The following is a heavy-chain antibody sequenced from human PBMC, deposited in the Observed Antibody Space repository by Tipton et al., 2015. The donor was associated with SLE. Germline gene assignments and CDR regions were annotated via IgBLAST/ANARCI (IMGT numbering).Heavy chain of an antibody. CDR3: VREYLFVGAD. CDR2: INSDGSDT. CDR1: GFTFGSFW. D-gene: IGHD3-10*01. V-gene: IGHV3-74*01. J-gene: IGHJ4*02. Sequence: SLRLSCATSGFTFGSFWMHWARQVPGKGLEWVSRINSDGSDTRYAESVKGRFTISRDNVKSILYLQMNSLRAQDTAVYYCVREYLFVGADWGQGTLIAVSS.